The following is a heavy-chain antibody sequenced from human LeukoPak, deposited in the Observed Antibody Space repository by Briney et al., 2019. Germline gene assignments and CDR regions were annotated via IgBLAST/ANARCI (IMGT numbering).Heavy chain of an antibody. CDR3: ARATVIGNAPAPGYMDV. J-gene: IGHJ6*03. CDR1: GFTFITYD. Sequence: PGGSLRLSCAASGFTFITYDMHWVRQVSGKGLEWVSSIGTIGDTFYPGSVKGRFTISRENAKNSLYLQMNGLRAGDTAVYYCARATVIGNAPAPGYMDVWGKGTTVTVSS. D-gene: IGHD2-21*01. V-gene: IGHV3-13*01. CDR2: IGTIGDT.